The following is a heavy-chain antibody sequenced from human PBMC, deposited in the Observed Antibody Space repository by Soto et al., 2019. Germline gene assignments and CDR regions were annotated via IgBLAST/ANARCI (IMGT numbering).Heavy chain of an antibody. V-gene: IGHV4-34*01. CDR3: ARLTPFIAVAGP. D-gene: IGHD6-19*01. J-gene: IGHJ5*02. CDR1: GGSFSGYY. Sequence: QVQLQQWGAGLLKPSETLSLTCAVYGGSFSGYYWSWIRQPPGKGLEWIGEINHSGSTNYNPSLKSRVTISVDTSKNQFSLKLSSVTAADTAVYYCARLTPFIAVAGPWGQGTLVTVSS. CDR2: INHSGST.